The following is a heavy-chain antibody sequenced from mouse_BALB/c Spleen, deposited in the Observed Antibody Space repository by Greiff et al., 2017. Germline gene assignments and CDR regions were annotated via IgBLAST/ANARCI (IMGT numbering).Heavy chain of an antibody. D-gene: IGHD4-1*01. CDR2: IAPGSGST. J-gene: IGHJ2*01. Sequence: DLVKPGASVKLSCKASGYTFTSYWINWIKQRPGQGLEWIGRIAPGSGSTYYNEMFKGKATLTVDTSSSTAYIQLSSLSSEDSAVYFCAREVGRVFDYWGQGTTLTVSS. CDR1: GYTFTSYW. V-gene: IGHV1S41*01. CDR3: AREVGRVFDY.